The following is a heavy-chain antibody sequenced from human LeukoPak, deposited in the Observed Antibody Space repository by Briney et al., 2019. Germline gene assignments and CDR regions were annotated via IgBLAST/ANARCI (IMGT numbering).Heavy chain of an antibody. CDR3: ARLPNPTTVGGDY. CDR2: ISAYNGDT. Sequence: GASVKVSCKASGYTFTSYGISWVRQAPGQGLEWMGWISAYNGDTDYAQKLQGRVTMTTDTSTGTAYMELRSLRSDDTAVYYCARLPNPTTVGGDYWGQGTLVTVSS. V-gene: IGHV1-18*01. J-gene: IGHJ4*02. CDR1: GYTFTSYG. D-gene: IGHD4-23*01.